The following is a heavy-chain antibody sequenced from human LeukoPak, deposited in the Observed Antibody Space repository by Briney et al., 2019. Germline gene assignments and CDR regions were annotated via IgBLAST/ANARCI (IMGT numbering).Heavy chain of an antibody. CDR3: AKDQGFSLDY. CDR2: ISYDGSNK. V-gene: IGHV3-30*18. Sequence: GGSLRLSCAASGFTFSSYGMHWVRQAPGKGLEWVAVISYDGSNKYYADSVKGRFTISRDNSKNTLYLQMNSLRAEDTAVYYCAKDQGFSLDYWGQGTLVTVSS. J-gene: IGHJ4*02. CDR1: GFTFSSYG.